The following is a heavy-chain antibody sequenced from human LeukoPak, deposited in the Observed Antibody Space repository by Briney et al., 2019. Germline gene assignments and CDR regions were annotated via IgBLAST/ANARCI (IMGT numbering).Heavy chain of an antibody. CDR1: GGSISSDY. J-gene: IGHJ4*02. V-gene: IGHV4-59*01. CDR3: ARRMGSSWTFYY. D-gene: IGHD6-13*01. Sequence: SETLSVTCTVSGGSISSDYWSWIRQPPGKELEWIGYVFYSGSTNYNPSLKSRVTISVHTSKNQFSLKLSSVTAADTAVYYCARRMGSSWTFYYWGQGTLVTVSS. CDR2: VFYSGST.